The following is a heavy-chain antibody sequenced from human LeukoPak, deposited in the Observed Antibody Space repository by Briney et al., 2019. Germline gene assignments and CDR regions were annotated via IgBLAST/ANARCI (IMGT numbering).Heavy chain of an antibody. Sequence: PGGSLRLSCAASVFNFSSYWLSWVRQAPGQGLEAVANIKQDGSEKYYVDSVKGRFTISRDNAKNSLYLQMNSLRAEDTAVYYCSKGKSTVLTPGVDYWGQGTLVTVSS. V-gene: IGHV3-7*01. D-gene: IGHD4-23*01. CDR2: IKQDGSEK. CDR3: SKGKSTVLTPGVDY. J-gene: IGHJ4*02. CDR1: VFNFSSYW.